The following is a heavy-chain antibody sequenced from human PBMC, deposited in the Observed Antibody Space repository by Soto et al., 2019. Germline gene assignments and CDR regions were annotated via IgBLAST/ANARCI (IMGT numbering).Heavy chain of an antibody. CDR1: GGTFSSYA. V-gene: IGHV1-69*06. Sequence: QVQLVQSGAEVKKPGSSVKVSCKASGGTFSSYAISWVRQAPGQGLEWMGGIIPIFGTANYAQKFQGRVTITADKSTRTAYMERSSLRSEERAVYYCARLGRHSSGYWGYWGRGTRVTVSS. J-gene: IGHJ4*02. CDR2: IIPIFGTA. CDR3: ARLGRHSSGYWGY. D-gene: IGHD3-22*01.